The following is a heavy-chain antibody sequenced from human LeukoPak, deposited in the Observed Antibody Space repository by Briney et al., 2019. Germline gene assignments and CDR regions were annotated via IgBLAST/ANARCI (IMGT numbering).Heavy chain of an antibody. D-gene: IGHD3-16*01. J-gene: IGHJ6*03. CDR3: ATVTTFQRYYYMDV. Sequence: GGSLRLSCAASGFTVSSNYMSWARQAPGKGLEWVSVIYSGGSTYYADSVKGRFTISRDNSKNTLYLRMNSLRAEDTAVYYCATVTTFQRYYYMDVWGKGTTVTVSS. CDR2: IYSGGST. V-gene: IGHV3-53*01. CDR1: GFTVSSNY.